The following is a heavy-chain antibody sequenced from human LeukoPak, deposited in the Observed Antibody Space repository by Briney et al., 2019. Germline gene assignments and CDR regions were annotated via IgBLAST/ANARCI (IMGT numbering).Heavy chain of an antibody. CDR2: INYSGYT. Sequence: SETLSLTCAVYGASFGRYSWSWIRQSPEKGLEWIGEINYSGYTKYNPSLKRRVTMSVDTSKNQFSLNLTSVTAADTAVYYCARVGSTPAKFDSWGQGTQVTASS. CDR3: ARVGSTPAKFDS. V-gene: IGHV4-34*01. D-gene: IGHD1-26*01. J-gene: IGHJ4*02. CDR1: GASFGRYS.